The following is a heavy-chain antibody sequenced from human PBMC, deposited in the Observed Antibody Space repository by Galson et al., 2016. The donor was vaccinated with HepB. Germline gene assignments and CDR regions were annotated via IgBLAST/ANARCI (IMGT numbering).Heavy chain of an antibody. V-gene: IGHV3-7*01. CDR2: IKQDGSEK. Sequence: SLRLSCAASGFTIRNYWMTWFRQSPGKGLEWVANIKQDGSEKYYVDSVKGRFTISRDNAKNSLFLQMNSLRAEDTAVYYCARHYYDSGRHYFDPWGQGTLVTVSS. J-gene: IGHJ5*02. D-gene: IGHD3-10*01. CDR1: GFTIRNYW. CDR3: ARHYYDSGRHYFDP.